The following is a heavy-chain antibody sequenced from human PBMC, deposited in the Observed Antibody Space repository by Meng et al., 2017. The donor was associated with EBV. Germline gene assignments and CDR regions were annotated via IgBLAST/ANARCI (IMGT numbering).Heavy chain of an antibody. V-gene: IGHV1-69*01. D-gene: IGHD3-10*01. Sequence: QGPVEQSGAEVKMPGSSVKISCKTSGGPFRSDAVSWVRQGPGQGLEWLGGLIPMSGAPHYAQKFQDRVTITADEYTRTHYMELSSLRSDDTAMYYCASESGRGFTPDFWGQGTLVTVSS. CDR2: LIPMSGAP. CDR3: ASESGRGFTPDF. CDR1: GGPFRSDA. J-gene: IGHJ4*02.